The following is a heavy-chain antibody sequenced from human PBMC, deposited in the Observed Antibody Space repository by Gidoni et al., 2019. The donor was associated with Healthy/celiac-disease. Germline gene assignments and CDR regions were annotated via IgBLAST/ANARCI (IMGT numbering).Heavy chain of an antibody. D-gene: IGHD3-10*01. V-gene: IGHV4-39*01. J-gene: IGHJ5*02. CDR2: IYYSGST. Sequence: QLQLQESGPGLVKPSETLSLTCTVSGGSISSSSYYWGLIRQPPGKGLEWIGSIYYSGSTYYNPSLKSRVTISVDTSKNQFSLQLSSVTAADTAVYYCARQADFGMRCFDPWGQGTLVTVSS. CDR3: ARQADFGMRCFDP. CDR1: GGSISSSSYY.